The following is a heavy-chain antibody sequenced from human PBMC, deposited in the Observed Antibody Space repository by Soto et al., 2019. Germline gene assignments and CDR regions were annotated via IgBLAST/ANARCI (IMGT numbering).Heavy chain of an antibody. V-gene: IGHV3-49*04. Sequence: SLRLSCTASACNFADYAINCVRHVPGKGLEWVGFIRARAHGGTTDYAASVKGRFTISRDDSKGIAYLQMNSLKTEDTALCYFTRSYASSPLGYWCHGNPVAVS. J-gene: IGHJ4*01. D-gene: IGHD2-8*01. CDR1: ACNFADYA. CDR3: TRSYASSPLGY. CDR2: IRARAHGGTT.